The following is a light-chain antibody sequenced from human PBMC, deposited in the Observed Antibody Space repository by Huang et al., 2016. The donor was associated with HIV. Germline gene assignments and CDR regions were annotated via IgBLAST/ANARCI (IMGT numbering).Light chain of an antibody. CDR2: KAS. CDR3: QQYNTFPWT. V-gene: IGKV1-5*03. CDR1: QTISSW. J-gene: IGKJ1*01. Sequence: DIQMTQSPSTLSASVGDRVTITCRASQTISSWLAWYLQKPGKAPKLLIYKASDLESGVPSRFSGSGSGTEFTLTFTSLQPDDFGTYYCQQYNTFPWTFGQGTKVEIK.